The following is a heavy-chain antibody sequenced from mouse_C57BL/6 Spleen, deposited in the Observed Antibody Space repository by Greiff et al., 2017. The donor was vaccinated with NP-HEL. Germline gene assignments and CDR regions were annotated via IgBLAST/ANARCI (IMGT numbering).Heavy chain of an antibody. J-gene: IGHJ2*01. CDR1: GYAFSSYW. V-gene: IGHV1-80*01. D-gene: IGHD2-10*01. CDR3: ARSLLLFDY. Sequence: VQLQESGAELVKPGASVKISCKASGYAFSSYWMNWVKQRPGKGLEWIGQIYPGDGDTNYNGKFKGQATLTGDQSSSTDYMQLSSLASEDSAIYCCARSLLLFDYWGQGTTLTVSS. CDR2: IYPGDGDT.